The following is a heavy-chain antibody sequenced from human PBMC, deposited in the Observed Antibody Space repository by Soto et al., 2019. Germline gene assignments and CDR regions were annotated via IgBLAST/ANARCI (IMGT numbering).Heavy chain of an antibody. D-gene: IGHD3-16*02. J-gene: IGHJ5*02. CDR1: RDTFTSYY. CDR2: INPHGGST. Sequence: WASVKVSCKAPRDTFTSYYINWVRQAPGQGLEWMGVINPHGGSTAYAQKFKGRVTLTRDTSASTVYMEVSSLTSEDTAMYYCARSSGGNFGIIMERTKSLAPWGPGPLGTVSS. CDR3: ARSSGGNFGIIMERTKSLAP. V-gene: IGHV1-46*01.